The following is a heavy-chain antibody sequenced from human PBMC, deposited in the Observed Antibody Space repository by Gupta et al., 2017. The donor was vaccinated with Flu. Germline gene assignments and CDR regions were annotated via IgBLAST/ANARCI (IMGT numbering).Heavy chain of an antibody. D-gene: IGHD3-22*01. V-gene: IGHV3-23*04. Sequence: DVRLVESGGGLVLPGGSLTISFEVSGFMMHTYTLGWVRPVPGPGLEWVSSISSGSGSTYYRKAVESRFTISRDKSKGTRFLQMESLTGEDTAMYYCAVDKEECVDERCHGWVDPWGQGTLVTVSS. CDR3: AVDKEECVDERCHGWVDP. J-gene: IGHJ5*02. CDR1: GFMMHTYT. CDR2: ISSGSGST.